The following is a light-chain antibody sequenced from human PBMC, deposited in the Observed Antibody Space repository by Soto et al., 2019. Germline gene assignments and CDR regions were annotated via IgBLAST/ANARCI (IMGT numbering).Light chain of an antibody. CDR2: DVS. J-gene: IGKJ4*01. V-gene: IGKV3-11*01. Sequence: EIVLTQSPATLSLSPGERATLSCSASQSVSESLAWYQQKPGQAPRLLLYDVSYRSTGIPVTFIGSGSGTDFTLTISRLEPEDFAVYYCQQYNDWPLTFRGGTKVDIK. CDR3: QQYNDWPLT. CDR1: QSVSES.